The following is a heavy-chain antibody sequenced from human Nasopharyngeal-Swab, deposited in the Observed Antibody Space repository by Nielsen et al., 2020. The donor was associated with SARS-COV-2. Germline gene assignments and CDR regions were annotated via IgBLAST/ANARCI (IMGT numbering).Heavy chain of an antibody. Sequence: GESLKISCAASGFTFSTYWMSWVRQAPGKGLEWVANINQDGSEIYYVDSVKGRFTISRDNAKNSLYLQMNSLRAEDTAVYYCARGQVIAAAGTMRFDPWGQGTLVTVSS. V-gene: IGHV3-7*01. J-gene: IGHJ5*02. CDR1: GFTFSTYW. CDR2: INQDGSEI. D-gene: IGHD6-13*01. CDR3: ARGQVIAAAGTMRFDP.